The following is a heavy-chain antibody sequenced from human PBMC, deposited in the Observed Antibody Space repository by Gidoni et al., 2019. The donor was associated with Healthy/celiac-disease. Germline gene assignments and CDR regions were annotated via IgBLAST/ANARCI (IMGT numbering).Heavy chain of an antibody. CDR2: IYWNDDK. V-gene: IGHV2-5*01. CDR3: AHRPIFRTQHDWYFDL. CDR1: GFSLSTSGVG. J-gene: IGHJ2*01. Sequence: QITLKESGPTLVKPTQTLTLTCPFSGFSLSTSGVGVGWIRQPPGKALEWLALIYWNDDKRYSPSLKSRLTITKDTSKNQVVLTMTNMDPVDTATYYFAHRPIFRTQHDWYFDLWGRGTLVTVSS. D-gene: IGHD2-21*01.